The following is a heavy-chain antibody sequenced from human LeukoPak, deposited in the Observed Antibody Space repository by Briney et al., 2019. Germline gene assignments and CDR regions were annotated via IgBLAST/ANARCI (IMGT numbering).Heavy chain of an antibody. CDR3: ARLEKTTRVAFDI. D-gene: IGHD4-17*01. Sequence: SGPTLVKPTQTLKLTCTFSGFSLSTSGMCVSWIRQPPGKALEWLARIDWDDDKYYTTSLKTRLTISKDTSKNQVVLTMTNMDPVDTATYYCARLEKTTRVAFDIWGQGTVVTVSS. CDR2: IDWDDDK. CDR1: GFSLSTSGMC. J-gene: IGHJ3*02. V-gene: IGHV2-70*11.